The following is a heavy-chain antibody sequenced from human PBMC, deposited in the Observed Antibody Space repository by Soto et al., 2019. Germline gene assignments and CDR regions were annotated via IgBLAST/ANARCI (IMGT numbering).Heavy chain of an antibody. CDR3: ARETDYDFWSGYYKPHPPDFDY. V-gene: IGHV3-7*03. D-gene: IGHD3-3*01. CDR1: GFTFSSYW. Sequence: HPGGSLRLSCAASGFTFSSYWMSWVRQAPGKGLEWVANIKQDGSEKYYVDSVKGRFTISRDNAKNSLYLQMNSLRAEDTAVYYCARETDYDFWSGYYKPHPPDFDYWGQGTLVTVSS. CDR2: IKQDGSEK. J-gene: IGHJ4*02.